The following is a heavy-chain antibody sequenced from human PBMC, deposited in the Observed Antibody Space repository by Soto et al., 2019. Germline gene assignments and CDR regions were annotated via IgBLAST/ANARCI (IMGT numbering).Heavy chain of an antibody. CDR1: SASFSKYY. J-gene: IGHJ4*02. V-gene: IGHV4-59*01. D-gene: IGHD3-16*01. CDR2: IYFNGNT. Sequence: SETLSLTCTVSSASFSKYYWSWIRQPPGKGLEWIGYIYFNGNTNYNPSLKRRVTISIDTSKKQISLKLTSVTDADTAVYYCASVTFGGVVLAHWGQGTLVTVSS. CDR3: ASVTFGGVVLAH.